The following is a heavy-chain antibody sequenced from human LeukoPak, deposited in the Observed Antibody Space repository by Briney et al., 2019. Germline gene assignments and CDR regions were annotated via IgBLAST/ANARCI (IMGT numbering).Heavy chain of an antibody. V-gene: IGHV1-18*01. Sequence: ASVKVSCKASGYTFTSYGISWVRQAPGQGLEWMGWISAYNGNTNYAQKLQGRVTMTTDTSTSTAYMELRSLRSDDTAVYYRARDIGGMSSEDTAHDAFDIWGQGTMVTVSS. CDR3: ARDIGGMSSEDTAHDAFDI. CDR1: GYTFTSYG. J-gene: IGHJ3*02. D-gene: IGHD5-18*01. CDR2: ISAYNGNT.